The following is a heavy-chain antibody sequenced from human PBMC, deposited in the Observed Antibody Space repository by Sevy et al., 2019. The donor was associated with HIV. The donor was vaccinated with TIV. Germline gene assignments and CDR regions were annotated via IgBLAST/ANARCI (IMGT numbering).Heavy chain of an antibody. V-gene: IGHV3-21*01. J-gene: IGHJ3*02. CDR2: ISSSGNYK. D-gene: IGHD6-6*01. Sequence: GGSLRLSCVASGFTFRTYSMNWVRHAPGKGLEWVSSISSSGNYKYYADSVKGRITISRDKAKSSVSLQINSLTTEDTALYYCARSIAVSRGLDSFDMWGQGTMVTVSS. CDR3: ARSIAVSRGLDSFDM. CDR1: GFTFRTYS.